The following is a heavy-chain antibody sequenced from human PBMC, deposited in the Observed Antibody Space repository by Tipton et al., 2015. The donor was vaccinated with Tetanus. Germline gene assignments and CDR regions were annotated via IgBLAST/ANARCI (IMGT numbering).Heavy chain of an antibody. Sequence: TLSLTCTVSGGSISNDNYYWSWIRQPPGKGLEWIGYLFYSGSAYYNQSLKSRITISMETSRNQFSLNLSSVTAADTAVYYCARGPTATSDYWGQGTLVTVSS. V-gene: IGHV4-30-4*01. CDR1: GGSISNDNYY. CDR3: ARGPTATSDY. J-gene: IGHJ4*02. D-gene: IGHD4-17*01. CDR2: LFYSGSA.